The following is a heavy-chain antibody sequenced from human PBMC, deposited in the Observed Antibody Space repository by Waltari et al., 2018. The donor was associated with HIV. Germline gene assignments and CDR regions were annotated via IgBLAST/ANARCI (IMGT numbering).Heavy chain of an antibody. D-gene: IGHD1-7*01. CDR2: IRSSSSHI. CDR1: GFTFISYS. Sequence: EVRLVESGGGLVKPGRSLRLSCEASGFTFISYSMNWVRQAPGKGLEGVSFIRSSSSHIYYTDSLKGRFTISRDNAKNSLYLQMNSLRADDTAIYYCARDSPRLSGTSRFDYWGRGTLVTVSS. V-gene: IGHV3-21*02. J-gene: IGHJ4*02. CDR3: ARDSPRLSGTSRFDY.